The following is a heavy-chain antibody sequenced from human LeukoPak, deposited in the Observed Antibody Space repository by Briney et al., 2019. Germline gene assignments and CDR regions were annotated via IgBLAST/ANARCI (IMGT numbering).Heavy chain of an antibody. J-gene: IGHJ4*02. CDR3: ARIFREGYCSGGSCYSVALDY. D-gene: IGHD2-15*01. Sequence: PSETLSLTCAVYGGSFSGYYWSWIRQPPGKGLEWIGEINHSGSTNYNPSLKSRVTISVDTSKNQFSLKLSSVTAADTAVYYCARIFREGYCSGGSCYSVALDYWGQGTLVTVSS. CDR2: INHSGST. V-gene: IGHV4-34*01. CDR1: GGSFSGYY.